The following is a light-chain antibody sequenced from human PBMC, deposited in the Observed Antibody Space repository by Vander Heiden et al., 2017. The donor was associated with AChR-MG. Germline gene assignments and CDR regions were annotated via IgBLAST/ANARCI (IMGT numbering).Light chain of an antibody. CDR1: NSNIGSNA. Sequence: SVLTQPPSASGTPGQTVTSSCAGSNSNIGSNAVSWYQHLPGTTPKLLIYDNHQRPSGVPDRVSGSKSGTSASLAISGLQSEDEADYYCAAWDDSLIGLVVFGGGTKLTVL. V-gene: IGLV1-44*01. J-gene: IGLJ2*01. CDR3: AAWDDSLIGLVV. CDR2: DNH.